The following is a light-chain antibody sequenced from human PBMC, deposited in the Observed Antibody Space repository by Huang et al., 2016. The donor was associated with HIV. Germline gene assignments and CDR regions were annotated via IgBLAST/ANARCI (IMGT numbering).Light chain of an antibody. CDR2: WAS. J-gene: IGKJ1*01. Sequence: DIVMTQSPDSLAVSLGERATINCKSSQSVLYSSINKNYLAWYQQKPGQPPKLLIYWASTRESGVPDRFSGSGSGTDFTLTISSLQAEDVAVYYCQQYYSTPQTFGQGTKVEIE. V-gene: IGKV4-1*01. CDR3: QQYYSTPQT. CDR1: QSVLYSSINKNY.